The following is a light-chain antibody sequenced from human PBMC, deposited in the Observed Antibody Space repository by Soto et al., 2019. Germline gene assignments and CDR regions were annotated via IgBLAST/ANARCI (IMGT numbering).Light chain of an antibody. CDR3: SSLTTSSTWV. CDR2: EVS. CDR1: ISDVGGYNY. Sequence: QSALTQPASVSGSPGQSITISCTGTISDVGGYNYVSWYQQHPGKAPKLMIYEVSDRPSGVSYRFSGSKSGNTASLTISRLQAEDEADYYCSSLTTSSTWVFGGGTELTVL. V-gene: IGLV2-14*01. J-gene: IGLJ3*02.